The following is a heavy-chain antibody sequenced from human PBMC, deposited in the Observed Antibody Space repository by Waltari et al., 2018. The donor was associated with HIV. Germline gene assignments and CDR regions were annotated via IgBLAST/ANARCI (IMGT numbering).Heavy chain of an antibody. CDR3: ARGRQLYLFHYYYGMDV. V-gene: IGHV6-1*01. J-gene: IGHJ6*02. CDR2: TYYRSKWYN. Sequence: QVQLQQSGPGLVKPSQTLSLTCAISGDSVSSTSAAWNWIRPSPSRGLEWLGRTYYRSKWYNDYAVSVKSRITINPDTSKNQFSLQLNSVTPEDTAVYYCARGRQLYLFHYYYGMDVWGQGTTVTVSS. D-gene: IGHD6-6*01. CDR1: GDSVSSTSAA.